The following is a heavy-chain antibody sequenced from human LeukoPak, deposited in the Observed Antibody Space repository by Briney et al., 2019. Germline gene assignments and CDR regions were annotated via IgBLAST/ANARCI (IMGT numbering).Heavy chain of an antibody. CDR2: ISAYNGNT. V-gene: IGHV1-18*01. Sequence: ASVKVSCRASGYTFASYGISWVRQAPGQGLEWMGWISAYNGNTNYAQKLQGRVTMTTDTSTSTAYMELRSLRSDDTAVYYCARDFEKYYGSGSDYKAALCDPWGQGTLVTVSS. CDR1: GYTFASYG. CDR3: ARDFEKYYGSGSDYKAALCDP. J-gene: IGHJ5*02. D-gene: IGHD3-10*01.